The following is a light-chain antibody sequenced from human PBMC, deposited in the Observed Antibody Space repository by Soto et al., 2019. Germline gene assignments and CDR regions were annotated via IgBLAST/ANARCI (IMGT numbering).Light chain of an antibody. Sequence: QSVLTQSPSVSAAPRQRVTISCSGSDSNIGINAVNWYQQLPGKAPKLLIYYDDLLPSGVSDRFSGSKSGASASLAISGLQSEDEADYFCAVWDDTLNGPVFGGGTKVTVL. CDR1: DSNIGINA. V-gene: IGLV1-36*01. CDR2: YDD. J-gene: IGLJ3*02. CDR3: AVWDDTLNGPV.